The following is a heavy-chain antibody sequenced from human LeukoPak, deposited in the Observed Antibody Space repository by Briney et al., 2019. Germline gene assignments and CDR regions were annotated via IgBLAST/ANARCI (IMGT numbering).Heavy chain of an antibody. CDR2: ISGSGGST. V-gene: IGHV3-23*01. CDR1: GFTFSSYA. Sequence: GGSLRLSCAASGFTFSSYAMSWVRQAPGKGLEWVSAISGSGGSTYYADSVKGRFTISRDNSKNTLCLQMNSLRAEDTAVYYCAKSPGYGSGSYYRVFDYWGQGTLVTVSS. D-gene: IGHD3-10*01. CDR3: AKSPGYGSGSYYRVFDY. J-gene: IGHJ4*02.